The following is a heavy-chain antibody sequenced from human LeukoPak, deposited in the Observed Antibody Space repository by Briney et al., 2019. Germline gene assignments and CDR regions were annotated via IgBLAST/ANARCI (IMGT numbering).Heavy chain of an antibody. D-gene: IGHD2-15*01. CDR2: IKEDGSEK. CDR1: GFTFSTYW. V-gene: IGHV3-7*01. Sequence: GGSLRLSCAASGFTFSTYWMTWVRQAPGKGLEWVANIKEDGSEKYYVDPVKGRFTISRDNAKNSLYLQMNTLRAEDTAVYYCTRDTGCSGGTCYSFYDSWGQGTLVTVSS. J-gene: IGHJ4*02. CDR3: TRDTGCSGGTCYSFYDS.